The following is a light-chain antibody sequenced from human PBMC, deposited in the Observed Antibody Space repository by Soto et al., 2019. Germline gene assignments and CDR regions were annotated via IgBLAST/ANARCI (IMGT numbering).Light chain of an antibody. CDR3: SSYTSSSIPDV. V-gene: IGLV2-14*01. Sequence: QSALTQPASVSGSPGQSITISCTGTSSDVGGYNYVSWYQQHPGKAPKLMIYEVSNRPSGVSNRFSGSKSGNTASLTISGLQAADTADYYCSSYTSSSIPDVFGTGTKVTVL. CDR2: EVS. CDR1: SSDVGGYNY. J-gene: IGLJ1*01.